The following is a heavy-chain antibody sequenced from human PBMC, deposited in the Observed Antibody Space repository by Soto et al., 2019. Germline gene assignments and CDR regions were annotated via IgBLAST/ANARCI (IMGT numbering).Heavy chain of an antibody. CDR2: MLSDGSNE. J-gene: IGHJ6*03. CDR3: ARTYTVTPYYSYYVDV. D-gene: IGHD4-17*01. CDR1: GFTFSNYG. Sequence: GGSLRLSCAASGFTFSNYGLHWVRQTPGKGLEWVAIMLSDGSNENYADSVRGRFTISRDNSKNTLYLQMNSLRAEDTAVYYCARTYTVTPYYSYYVDVWGKGTTVTVSS. V-gene: IGHV3-33*01.